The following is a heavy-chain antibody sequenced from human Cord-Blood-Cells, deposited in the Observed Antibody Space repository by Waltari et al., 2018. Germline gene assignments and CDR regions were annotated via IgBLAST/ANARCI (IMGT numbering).Heavy chain of an antibody. CDR2: INPNRGGT. Sequence: QVQLVQSGAEVKKPGASVKVSCKASGYTFTGYYMHWVRQAPGQGLGWMGWINPNRGGTNYAQKFQGWVTMTRDTSISTAYMELSRLRSDDTAVYYCARGGSGWYYFDYWGQGTLVTVSS. J-gene: IGHJ4*02. D-gene: IGHD6-19*01. CDR1: GYTFTGYY. CDR3: ARGGSGWYYFDY. V-gene: IGHV1-2*04.